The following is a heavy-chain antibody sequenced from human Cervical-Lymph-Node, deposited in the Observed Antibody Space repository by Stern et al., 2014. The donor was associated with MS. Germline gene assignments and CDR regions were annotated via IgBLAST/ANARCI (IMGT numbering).Heavy chain of an antibody. CDR1: GGSISSYY. CDR2: IYYSGST. Sequence: QVQLQESGPGLVKPSETLSLTCTVSGGSISSYYWSWIRQPPGKGLEWIGYIYYSGSTNYNPSLKRRVTISVDTSKNQFSLKLSSVTAADTAVYYCARGGYCSGGSCLTFDYWGQGTLVTVSS. D-gene: IGHD2-15*01. V-gene: IGHV4-59*01. CDR3: ARGGYCSGGSCLTFDY. J-gene: IGHJ4*02.